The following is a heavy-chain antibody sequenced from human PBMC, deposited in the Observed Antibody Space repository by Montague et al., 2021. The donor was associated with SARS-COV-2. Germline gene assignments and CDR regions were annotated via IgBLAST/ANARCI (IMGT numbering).Heavy chain of an antibody. CDR2: IYYSGST. D-gene: IGHD4-23*01. CDR3: ARRGDYGGPRFDS. Sequence: SETLSLTCTVSGGSVSSRSYYWGWIRQPPGKGLEWIGSIYYSGSTHYNPSLKSRVTISVDTSKNQFSLKLSSVTAADTAGYYCARRGDYGGPRFDSWGQGTLVSVSS. J-gene: IGHJ4*02. CDR1: GGSVSSRSYY. V-gene: IGHV4-39*01.